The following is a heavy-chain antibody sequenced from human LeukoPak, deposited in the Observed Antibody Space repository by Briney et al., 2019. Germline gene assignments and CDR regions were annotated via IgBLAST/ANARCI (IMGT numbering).Heavy chain of an antibody. CDR3: AKEQYYYDSSGPFDY. J-gene: IGHJ4*02. CDR1: GFTFSSYS. Sequence: GGSLRLSGAASGFTFSSYSMNWVRQAPGKGLEWVSYISSSSSTIYYADSVKGRFTISRDNAKNSLYLQMNSLRAEDTAVYYCAKEQYYYDSSGPFDYWGQGTLVTVSS. CDR2: ISSSSSTI. D-gene: IGHD3-22*01. V-gene: IGHV3-48*04.